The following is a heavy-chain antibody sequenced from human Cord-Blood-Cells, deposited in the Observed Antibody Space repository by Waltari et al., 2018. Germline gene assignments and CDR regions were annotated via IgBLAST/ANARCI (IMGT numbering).Heavy chain of an antibody. D-gene: IGHD2-2*01. CDR2: VVGIVGTA. V-gene: IGHV1-69*01. Sequence: QVQLVQSGAEVKKPGSSVKFSCKASGGTFSSYAISWVRQAPGQGLEGMGGVVGIVGTANYAQKLQGRVTITADESTSRAYMELSSLRSEDTAVYYCASKVLLYGLDIWGQGTMVTVCS. J-gene: IGHJ3*02. CDR3: ASKVLLYGLDI. CDR1: GGTFSSYA.